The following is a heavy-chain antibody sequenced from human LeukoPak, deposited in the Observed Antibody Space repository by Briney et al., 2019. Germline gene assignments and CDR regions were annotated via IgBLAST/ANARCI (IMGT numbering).Heavy chain of an antibody. Sequence: ASVKVSCKASGFTFTTYVSRVRQAPGQGLEWMGWIRGDNGATFYAHELRGRLTMTTDTSTSTVYMELRSLKSDDTAIYYCTRDQATFDIWGQGTMVTVTS. CDR1: GFTFTTYV. CDR2: IRGDNGAT. CDR3: TRDQATFDI. J-gene: IGHJ3*02. V-gene: IGHV1-18*01.